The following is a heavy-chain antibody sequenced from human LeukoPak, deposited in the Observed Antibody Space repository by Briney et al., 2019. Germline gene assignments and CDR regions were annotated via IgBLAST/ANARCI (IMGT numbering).Heavy chain of an antibody. CDR2: ISYDGSNK. J-gene: IGHJ3*02. Sequence: PGGSLRLSCAASGFTFSSYGMHWVRQAPGKGLEWVALISYDGSNKYYADSVRGRFTISRDNSKNTLYLQMNSLRAEDTAVYYCARSSNSFAFDIWGQGTMVTVSS. V-gene: IGHV3-30*19. D-gene: IGHD2-21*01. CDR3: ARSSNSFAFDI. CDR1: GFTFSSYG.